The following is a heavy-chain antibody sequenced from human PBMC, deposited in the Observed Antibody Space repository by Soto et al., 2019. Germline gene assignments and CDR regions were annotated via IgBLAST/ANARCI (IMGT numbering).Heavy chain of an antibody. V-gene: IGHV2-5*02. J-gene: IGHJ4*02. Sequence: QITLKESGPTLVKPTQTLTLTCTFSGFSLTTTDMGVGWIRQPPGKALEWLALIYWDDDKYYNPSLKSRLIITNDSSKNQVLLTMTNMDSVDTSIYYCAHSVANRNQGSGYYGADCWGQGTLVTVSS. D-gene: IGHD5-12*01. CDR2: IYWDDDK. CDR3: AHSVANRNQGSGYYGADC. CDR1: GFSLTTTDMG.